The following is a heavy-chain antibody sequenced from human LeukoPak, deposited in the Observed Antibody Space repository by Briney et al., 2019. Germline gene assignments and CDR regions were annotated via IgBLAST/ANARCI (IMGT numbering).Heavy chain of an antibody. Sequence: ASVKVSCKASGGIFSSYAISWVRQAPGQGLEWMGGIIPIFGTANYAQKFQGRVTITADESTSTAYMELSSLRSEDTAVYYCARDRLRGQLLYKNDAFDIWGQGTMVTVSS. CDR3: ARDRLRGQLLYKNDAFDI. D-gene: IGHD2-2*02. V-gene: IGHV1-69*13. CDR1: GGIFSSYA. J-gene: IGHJ3*02. CDR2: IIPIFGTA.